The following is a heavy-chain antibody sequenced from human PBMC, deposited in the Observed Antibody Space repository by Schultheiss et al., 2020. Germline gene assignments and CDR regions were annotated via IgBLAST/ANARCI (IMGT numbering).Heavy chain of an antibody. D-gene: IGHD4-11*01. Sequence: GGSLRLSCAASGFTFSSYGMHWVRQAPGKGLEWVAVISYDGSNKYYADSVKGRFTISRDNSKNTLYLQMNSLRAEDTAVYYCARVGLTTVTFYYYYGMDVWGQGTTVTV. CDR3: ARVGLTTVTFYYYYGMDV. CDR2: ISYDGSNK. V-gene: IGHV3-30*03. CDR1: GFTFSSYG. J-gene: IGHJ6*02.